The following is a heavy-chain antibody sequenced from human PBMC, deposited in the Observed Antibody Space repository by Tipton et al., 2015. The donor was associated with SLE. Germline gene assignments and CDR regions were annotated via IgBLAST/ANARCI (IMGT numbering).Heavy chain of an antibody. Sequence: TLSLTCTVSGGSISSYYCSWIRQPPGKGLEWIGYIYTSGGTNYIPSLKSRVTISVDTSKNQFSLKLSSVTAADTAVYYCASRDMDIWGKGTTVTVSS. CDR3: ASRDMDI. V-gene: IGHV4-4*08. CDR2: IYTSGGT. J-gene: IGHJ6*03. CDR1: GGSISSYY.